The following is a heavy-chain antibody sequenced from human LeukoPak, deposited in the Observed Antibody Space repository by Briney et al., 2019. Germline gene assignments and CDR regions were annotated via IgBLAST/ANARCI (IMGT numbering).Heavy chain of an antibody. V-gene: IGHV4-34*01. CDR2: INHSGST. CDR3: ARGSRLRRNAFDI. J-gene: IGHJ3*02. CDR1: GGSFNNYY. D-gene: IGHD5-12*01. Sequence: SETLSLTCAVSGGSFNNYYWSWLRQPPGKGLEWIGEINHSGSTNYRSSLKSRVTMSVDTSKNQFSLKLSSVTAADTAVYYCARGSRLRRNAFDIWGQGTMVTVSS.